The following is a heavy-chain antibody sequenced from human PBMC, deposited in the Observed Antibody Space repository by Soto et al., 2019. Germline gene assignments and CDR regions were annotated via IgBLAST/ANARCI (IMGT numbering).Heavy chain of an antibody. CDR1: GYTFTSYG. V-gene: IGHV1-18*04. CDR3: ARDRGGAVAGANYYYYYGMDV. D-gene: IGHD6-19*01. CDR2: ISAYNGNT. J-gene: IGHJ6*02. Sequence: ASVKVSCKASGYTFTSYGISWVRQAPGQGLEWMGWISAYNGNTNYAQKLQGRVTMTTDTSTSTAYMELRSLRSDDTAVYYCARDRGGAVAGANYYYYYGMDVWGQGTTVTVS.